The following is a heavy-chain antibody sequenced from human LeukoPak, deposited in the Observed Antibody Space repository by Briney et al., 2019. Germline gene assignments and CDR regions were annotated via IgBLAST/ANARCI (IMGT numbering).Heavy chain of an antibody. J-gene: IGHJ5*02. CDR1: GYSFTSYW. D-gene: IGHD2-15*01. Sequence: GESLKISCKGSGYSFTSYWIGWVRQMPGKGLEWMGIIYPGDSDTRYSPSLQGQVTISADKSISTAYLQWSSLKASDTAMYYCARQRCSGGSCYSGANWFDPWGQGTLVTVSS. V-gene: IGHV5-51*01. CDR3: ARQRCSGGSCYSGANWFDP. CDR2: IYPGDSDT.